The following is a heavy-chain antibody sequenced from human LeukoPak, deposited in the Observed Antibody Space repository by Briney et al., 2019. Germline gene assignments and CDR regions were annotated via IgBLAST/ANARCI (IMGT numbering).Heavy chain of an antibody. D-gene: IGHD3-3*01. Sequence: SETLSLTCTVSGGSISSYYWSWIRQPPGKGLEWIGYIYYSGSTNYNPSLKSRVTISVDTSKNQFSLKLSSVTAADTAVYYCAIFGGSDAFDIWGQGTMVTVSS. CDR3: AIFGGSDAFDI. CDR1: GGSISSYY. V-gene: IGHV4-59*01. CDR2: IYYSGST. J-gene: IGHJ3*02.